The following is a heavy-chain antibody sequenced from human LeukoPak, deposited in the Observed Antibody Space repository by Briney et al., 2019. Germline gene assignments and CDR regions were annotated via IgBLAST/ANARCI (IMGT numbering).Heavy chain of an antibody. J-gene: IGHJ4*02. Sequence: GSLRLSCAASGFTFSTYAMTWIRQPPAKGLEWIGEINRSGGTNYNPSLKSRVTISGDTSKNQFSLKLSSVTAADTALYYCARGHNEGAYYYGFTYWGQGTLVTVSS. CDR2: INRSGGT. V-gene: IGHV4-34*01. CDR3: ARGHNEGAYYYGFTY. CDR1: GFTFSTYA. D-gene: IGHD3-3*01.